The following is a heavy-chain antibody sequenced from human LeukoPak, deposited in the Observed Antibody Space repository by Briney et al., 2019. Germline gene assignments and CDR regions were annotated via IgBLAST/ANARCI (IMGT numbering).Heavy chain of an antibody. Sequence: GASVKVSCKASGYTFTGYYIHWLRQAPGQGLEWMGWINPNSGGTNYAQKFQGRVTMTRDTSISTAYMELSRLRSDDTAVYYCARSYSSSWYDMSAFDIWGQGTMVTVSS. CDR3: ARSYSSSWYDMSAFDI. D-gene: IGHD6-13*01. J-gene: IGHJ3*02. CDR2: INPNSGGT. CDR1: GYTFTGYY. V-gene: IGHV1-2*02.